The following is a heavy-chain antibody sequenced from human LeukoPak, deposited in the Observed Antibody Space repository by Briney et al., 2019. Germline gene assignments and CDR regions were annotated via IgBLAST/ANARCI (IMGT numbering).Heavy chain of an antibody. CDR1: GGSISSYY. Sequence: SETLSLTCTVSGGSISSYYWSWIRQPPGKGLEWIGYIYYSGSTNYNPSLKSRVTISVDTSKNQFSLKLSSVTAADTAVYYCARVPAAPRLYMDVWGQGTTVIVSS. CDR2: IYYSGST. D-gene: IGHD2-2*01. V-gene: IGHV4-59*01. J-gene: IGHJ6*02. CDR3: ARVPAAPRLYMDV.